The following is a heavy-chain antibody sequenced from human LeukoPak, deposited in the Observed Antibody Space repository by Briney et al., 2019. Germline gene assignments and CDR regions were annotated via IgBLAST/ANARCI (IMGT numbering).Heavy chain of an antibody. V-gene: IGHV4-34*01. CDR1: GGSFSGYY. CDR3: ARSPGGGGGTNWFDP. J-gene: IGHJ5*02. Sequence: SETLSLTCAVYGGSFSGYYWSWIRQPPGKGLEWIGEINHSGSTNYNPSLKSRVTISVDTSKNQFSLKLSSVTAADTAVYYCARSPGGGGGTNWFDPWGQGTLVTVSS. CDR2: INHSGST. D-gene: IGHD3-16*01.